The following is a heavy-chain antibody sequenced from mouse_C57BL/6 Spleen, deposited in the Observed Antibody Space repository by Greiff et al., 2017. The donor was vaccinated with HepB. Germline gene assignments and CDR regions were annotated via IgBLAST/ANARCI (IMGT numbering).Heavy chain of an antibody. D-gene: IGHD2-4*01. CDR1: GYTFTSYW. CDR3: ARWYDYDGRHFDV. J-gene: IGHJ1*03. CDR2: IDPSDSYT. V-gene: IGHV1-69*01. Sequence: VQLQQPGAELVMPGASVKLSCKASGYTFTSYWMHWVKQRPGQGLEWIGEIDPSDSYTNYNQKFKGKSTLTVDKSSSTAYMQLSSLTSEDSAVYYCARWYDYDGRHFDVWGTGTTVTVSS.